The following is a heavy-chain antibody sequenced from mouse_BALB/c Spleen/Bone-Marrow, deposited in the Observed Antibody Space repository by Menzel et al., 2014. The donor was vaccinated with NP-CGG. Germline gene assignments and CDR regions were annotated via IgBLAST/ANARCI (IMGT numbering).Heavy chain of an antibody. J-gene: IGHJ4*01. CDR1: GYAFTNYL. CDR2: INPGSGGT. Sequence: VQVVESGAELVRHGTSVKVSCKASGYAFTNYLIEWVKQRPGQGLEWIGVINPGSGGTNYNEKFKGKATLTADKSSSTAYMQLSSLTSDDSAVYFCARRDYAMDYWGQGTSVTVSS. CDR3: ARRDYAMDY. V-gene: IGHV1-54*01.